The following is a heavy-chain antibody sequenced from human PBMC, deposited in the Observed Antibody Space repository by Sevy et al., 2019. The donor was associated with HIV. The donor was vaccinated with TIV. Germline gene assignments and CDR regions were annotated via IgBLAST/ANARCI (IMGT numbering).Heavy chain of an antibody. CDR1: GYTFTGYY. D-gene: IGHD3-22*01. V-gene: IGHV1-2*02. CDR3: ARELYYYDSSGYYPYYFDY. CDR2: INPNSGGT. J-gene: IGHJ4*02. Sequence: ASVKVSCKASGYTFTGYYMHWVRQAPGQGLEWMGWINPNSGGTNYAQKFQGRVTMTRDTSISTAYMELSRLRSDDTAVYYCARELYYYDSSGYYPYYFDYWGQGTLVTVSS.